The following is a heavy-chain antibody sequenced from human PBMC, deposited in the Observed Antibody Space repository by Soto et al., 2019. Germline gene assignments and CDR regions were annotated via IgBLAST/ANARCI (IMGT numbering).Heavy chain of an antibody. J-gene: IGHJ4*02. D-gene: IGHD5-18*01. Sequence: QVQLQESGPGLVKPSETLSLTCTVSGGSISSYYWSWIRQPPGKGLEWIGYIYYSGSTNYNPSLKSRVTISVDTSKNQFSLKLSSVTAADTAVYYCATVDTAMGTFDYWGQGTLVTVSS. CDR3: ATVDTAMGTFDY. CDR1: GGSISSYY. V-gene: IGHV4-59*01. CDR2: IYYSGST.